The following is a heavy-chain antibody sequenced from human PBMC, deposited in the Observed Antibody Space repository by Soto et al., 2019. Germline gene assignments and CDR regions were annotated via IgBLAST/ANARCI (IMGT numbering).Heavy chain of an antibody. Sequence: ASVKVSCKASGYTFTGDYMHWVRQAPGQGLEWMGWINPNSGGTNYAQKFQGRVTMTRDTSISTAYMELSRLRSDDTAVYYCATTRTGQLRLYYYHGMDVWGQGTTVTVSS. D-gene: IGHD1-7*01. CDR3: ATTRTGQLRLYYYHGMDV. CDR1: GYTFTGDY. V-gene: IGHV1-2*02. J-gene: IGHJ6*02. CDR2: INPNSGGT.